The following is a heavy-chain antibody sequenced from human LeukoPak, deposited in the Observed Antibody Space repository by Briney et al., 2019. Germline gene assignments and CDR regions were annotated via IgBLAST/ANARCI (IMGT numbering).Heavy chain of an antibody. CDR1: GFTSSNAW. V-gene: IGHV3-15*07. CDR3: TTENWGSFSY. Sequence: GGSLTLSCAVSGFTSSNAWMNWVRQAPGKGLEWVGRIKSKTDGETTDYVAPVKGRFTISRDDSKNTLYLQVNSLNTEDTAVYYCTTENWGSFSYWGQGTLVTVSS. D-gene: IGHD7-27*01. CDR2: IKSKTDGETT. J-gene: IGHJ4*02.